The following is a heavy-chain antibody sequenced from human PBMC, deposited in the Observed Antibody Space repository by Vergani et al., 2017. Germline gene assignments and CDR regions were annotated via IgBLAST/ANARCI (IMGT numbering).Heavy chain of an antibody. Sequence: QVQLQQWGAGLLKPSDTLSLTCTVSGGSMSDFYWTWIRQPAGRGLEWIGRIYPNGNGNYNESLRSRLTMSIDTSRSQFSLSLRSVTAADTAVYYCARGNCGVNCPKYNWLAPWGRGILVTVSS. J-gene: IGHJ5*02. CDR1: GGSMSDFY. V-gene: IGHV4-59*10. CDR3: ARGNCGVNCPKYNWLAP. CDR2: IYPNGNG. D-gene: IGHD2-21*01.